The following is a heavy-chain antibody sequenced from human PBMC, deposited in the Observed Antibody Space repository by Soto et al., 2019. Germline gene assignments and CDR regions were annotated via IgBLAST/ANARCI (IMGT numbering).Heavy chain of an antibody. J-gene: IGHJ4*02. Sequence: EVELVESGGGLGKPGGSLRLSCAASGYTFSSYSMNWVRQAPGKGLEWVSSISSSSSYIYYADSVKGRFTISRDNAKNSLYLQMNSLRAEDTAVYYCARDQQLGGDYWGQGTLVTVSS. D-gene: IGHD6-13*01. CDR3: ARDQQLGGDY. V-gene: IGHV3-21*01. CDR1: GYTFSSYS. CDR2: ISSSSSYI.